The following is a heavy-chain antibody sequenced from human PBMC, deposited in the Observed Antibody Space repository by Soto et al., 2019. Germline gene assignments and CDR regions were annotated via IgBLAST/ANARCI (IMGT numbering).Heavy chain of an antibody. CDR1: GGSFSGYY. D-gene: IGHD3-10*01. Sequence: PSETLSLTCAVYGGSFSGYYWSWIRQPPGKGLEWIGEINHSGSTNYNPSLKSRGTISVDTSKNQFSLKLSSVTAADTAVYYCARRNLRYYYGSGSSWPINWFDPWGQGTLVTVSS. J-gene: IGHJ5*02. CDR3: ARRNLRYYYGSGSSWPINWFDP. CDR2: INHSGST. V-gene: IGHV4-34*01.